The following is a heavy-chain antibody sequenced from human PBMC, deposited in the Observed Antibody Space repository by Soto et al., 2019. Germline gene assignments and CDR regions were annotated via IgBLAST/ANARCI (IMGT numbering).Heavy chain of an antibody. CDR3: AKDHSSGWWAGVDA. CDR2: ISYDGSNK. D-gene: IGHD6-19*01. V-gene: IGHV3-30*18. J-gene: IGHJ5*02. Sequence: GGSLRLSCAASGFTFSSYGMHWVRQAPGKGLEWVAVISYDGSNKYYADSVKGRFTISRDNSKNTLYLQMNSLRAEDTAVYYCAKDHSSGWWAGVDAWGQGTLVTVSS. CDR1: GFTFSSYG.